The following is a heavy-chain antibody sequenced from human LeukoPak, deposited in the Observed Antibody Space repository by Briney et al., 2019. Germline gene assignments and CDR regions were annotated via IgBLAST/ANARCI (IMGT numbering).Heavy chain of an antibody. CDR1: GFTFSSYA. V-gene: IGHV3-23*01. D-gene: IGHD3-16*02. CDR2: VSGTGAGT. CDR3: ARGTAGYHSSYFDY. J-gene: IGHJ4*02. Sequence: PGGSLRLSCAASGFTFSSYAMSWVRQAPGKGLEWVSTVSGTGAGTYYADSVKGRFTISRDNAENTLYLQMNSLRAEGTAVYYCARGTAGYHSSYFDYWGQGTLVTVSS.